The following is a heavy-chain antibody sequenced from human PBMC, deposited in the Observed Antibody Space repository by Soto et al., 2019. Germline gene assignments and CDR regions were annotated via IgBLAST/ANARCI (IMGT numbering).Heavy chain of an antibody. J-gene: IGHJ6*02. CDR3: ARAVVEQKSMDV. CDR1: GGSISSGDYY. D-gene: IGHD2-15*01. Sequence: QVQLQESGPGLVKPSQTLSLTCTVSGGSISSGDYYWSWIRQPPGKGLEWLGYIYYSGSTYYNPSLQSRVTISVDTSKNQFSLKLSSVTAADTAVYYWARAVVEQKSMDVWGQGTTVTVSS. V-gene: IGHV4-30-4*01. CDR2: IYYSGST.